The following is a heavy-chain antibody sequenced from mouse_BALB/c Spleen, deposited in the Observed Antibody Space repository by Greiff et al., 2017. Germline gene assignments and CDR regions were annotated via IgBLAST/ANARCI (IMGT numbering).Heavy chain of an antibody. CDR1: GFAFSSYD. V-gene: IGHV5-12-1*01. CDR2: ISSGGGST. D-gene: IGHD5-1*01. J-gene: IGHJ4*01. Sequence: EVKLMESGGGLVKPGGSLKLSCAASGFAFSSYDMSWVRQTPEKRLEWVAYISSGGGSTYYPDTVKGRFTISRDNAKNTLYLQMSSLKSEDTAMYYCSSYPYYAMDYWGQGTSVTVSS. CDR3: SSYPYYAMDY.